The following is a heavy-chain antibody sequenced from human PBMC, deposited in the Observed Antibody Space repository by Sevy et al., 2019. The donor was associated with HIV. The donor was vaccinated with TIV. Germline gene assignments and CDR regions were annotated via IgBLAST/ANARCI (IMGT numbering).Heavy chain of an antibody. CDR3: ATSRSGYFDSSGYYIY. V-gene: IGHV5-51*01. CDR1: GYSFTSHW. D-gene: IGHD3-22*01. Sequence: GESLKISCKGSGYSFTSHWIGGVRHMPGKGLEWMGIIYPDDSDTRYSPSFQGQVTFSADKSISTAYLQWSSLKASDTAMYYCATSRSGYFDSSGYYIYWGQGTLVTVSS. J-gene: IGHJ4*02. CDR2: IYPDDSDT.